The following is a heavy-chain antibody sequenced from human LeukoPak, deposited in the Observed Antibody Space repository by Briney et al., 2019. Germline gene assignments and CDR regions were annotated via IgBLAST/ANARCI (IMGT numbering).Heavy chain of an antibody. CDR3: ARGYYDILTGYYIYYYGMDV. J-gene: IGHJ6*02. D-gene: IGHD3-9*01. CDR2: IYYSGST. V-gene: IGHV4-39*07. Sequence: PSETLSLTCTVSGGSISSSSYYWGWIRQPPGKGLEWIGSIYYSGSTYYNPSLKSRVTISVDTSKNQFSLKLSSVTAADTAVYYCARGYYDILTGYYIYYYGMDVWGQGTTVTVSS. CDR1: GGSISSSSYY.